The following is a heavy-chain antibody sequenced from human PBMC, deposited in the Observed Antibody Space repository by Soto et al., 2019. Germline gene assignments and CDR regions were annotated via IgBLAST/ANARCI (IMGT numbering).Heavy chain of an antibody. J-gene: IGHJ5*02. CDR3: ARDIVVVVAATDWFDP. CDR1: GFTFSSYA. Sequence: EVQLLESGGGLVQPGGSLRLSCAASGFTFSSYAMSWVRQAPGKGLEWVSAISGSGGSTYYADSVKGRFTISRDNSKKTLYLQMNSLRAEDTAVYYCARDIVVVVAATDWFDPWGQGTLVTVSS. V-gene: IGHV3-23*01. CDR2: ISGSGGST. D-gene: IGHD2-15*01.